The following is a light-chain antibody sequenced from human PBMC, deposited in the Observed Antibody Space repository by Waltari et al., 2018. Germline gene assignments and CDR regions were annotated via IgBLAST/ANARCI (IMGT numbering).Light chain of an antibody. CDR2: DVT. CDR1: SSDVGVYNY. V-gene: IGLV2-14*03. Sequence: QSALTQPASVSGSPGQSITISCTGTSSDVGVYNYVSWFQQHPDKAPRLLIFDVTNRAPGVSNRFSGSKSGNTASLTISGLQAEDEAEYYCSSYPSRATWVFGGGTRLAVL. CDR3: SSYPSRATWV. J-gene: IGLJ3*02.